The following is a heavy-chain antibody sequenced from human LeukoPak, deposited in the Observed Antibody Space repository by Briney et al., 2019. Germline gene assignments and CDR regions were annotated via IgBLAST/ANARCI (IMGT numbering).Heavy chain of an antibody. J-gene: IGHJ4*02. V-gene: IGHV3-11*04. CDR2: ISSGGSYI. CDR3: ARTRTPGIAAAGTGY. D-gene: IGHD6-13*01. Sequence: GGSLRLSCAASGFTFSDYYMSWIRQAPGKGLEWISYISSGGSYIYYADSVKGRFTISRDNSKNTLYLQMNSLRAEDTAVYYCARTRTPGIAAAGTGYWGQGTLVTVSS. CDR1: GFTFSDYY.